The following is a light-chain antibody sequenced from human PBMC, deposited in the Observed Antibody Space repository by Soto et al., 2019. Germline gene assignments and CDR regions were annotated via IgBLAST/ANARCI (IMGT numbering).Light chain of an antibody. CDR1: QSISTY. V-gene: IGKV1-39*01. CDR2: GTS. CDR3: QQSYSTPRT. Sequence: DMQMTQSPSSLSASVGDRVTITCRASQSISTYLNWYQQKPGKAPKFMIYGTSNLQSGVPSRFSCSGSGTDFTLTISSLQPEDFATYYCQQSYSTPRTFGQRIKVDIK. J-gene: IGKJ1*01.